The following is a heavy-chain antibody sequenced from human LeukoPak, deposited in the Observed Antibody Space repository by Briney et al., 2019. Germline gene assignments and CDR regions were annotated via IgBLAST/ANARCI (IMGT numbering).Heavy chain of an antibody. D-gene: IGHD4-17*01. CDR3: TRMTTGHDY. CDR1: GVSFNDYY. V-gene: IGHV4-34*01. J-gene: IGHJ4*02. CDR2: INHSGYT. Sequence: SETLSVTCAVSGVSFNDYYWSWVRQTPGKGLEWIGEINHSGYTNDSPSLKSRVTLSIDTSRKQFSLNLRSVTVADSGIYYCTRMTTGHDYWGQGTMVTVSS.